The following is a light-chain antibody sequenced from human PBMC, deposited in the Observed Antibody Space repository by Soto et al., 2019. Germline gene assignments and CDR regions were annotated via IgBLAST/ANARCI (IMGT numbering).Light chain of an antibody. CDR1: QSLLHSNGYNY. V-gene: IGKV2-28*01. CDR2: LGS. J-gene: IGKJ2*01. Sequence: DIVMTQSPLSLSVTPGEPASISCRSSQSLLHSNGYNYLDWYLQKPGQSPQPLMYLGSRRASGVPGRFSGSGSGTDFTLKISRVEAEDVGVYYCMQALHMSTFGQGTKLEIK. CDR3: MQALHMST.